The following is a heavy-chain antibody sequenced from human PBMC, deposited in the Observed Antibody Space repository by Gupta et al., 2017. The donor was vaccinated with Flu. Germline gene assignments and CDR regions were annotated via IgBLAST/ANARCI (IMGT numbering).Heavy chain of an antibody. V-gene: IGHV3-11*05. J-gene: IGHJ4*02. CDR3: ARDFLYYDSSGYTRPFDY. CDR2: ISSSSSYT. D-gene: IGHD3-22*01. CDR1: GFTFSDYY. Sequence: QVQLVESGGGLVKPGGSLRLSCAASGFTFSDYYMSWIREAPGKGLEWVSYISSSSSYTNYADSVKGRFTISRDNAKNSLYLQMNSLRAEDTAVYYCARDFLYYDSSGYTRPFDYWGQGTLVTVSS.